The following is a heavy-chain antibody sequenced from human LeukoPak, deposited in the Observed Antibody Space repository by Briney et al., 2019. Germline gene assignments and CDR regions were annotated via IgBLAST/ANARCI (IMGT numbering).Heavy chain of an antibody. CDR2: TYYRSKWYN. Sequence: SQTLSLTCAISGDSVSSNSAAWNWIRQSPSRGLDWLGRTYYRSKWYNNYAVSVKSRITSNPDTSKNQFSLQLNSVTPEDTAVYYCVRDEEGTMPFDYWGQGTLVTVSS. V-gene: IGHV6-1*01. J-gene: IGHJ4*02. CDR3: VRDEEGTMPFDY. CDR1: GDSVSSNSAA. D-gene: IGHD2-2*01.